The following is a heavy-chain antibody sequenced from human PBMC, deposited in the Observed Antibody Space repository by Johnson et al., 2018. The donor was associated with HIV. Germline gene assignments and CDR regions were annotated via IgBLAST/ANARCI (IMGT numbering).Heavy chain of an antibody. CDR2: IYSGGST. CDR3: ASWPHGSGSYQIDI. CDR1: GFTFSSYA. D-gene: IGHD3-10*01. J-gene: IGHJ3*02. V-gene: IGHV3-NL1*01. Sequence: QMQLVESGGGVVQPGRSLRLSCAASGFTFSSYAMHWVRQAPGKGLEWVAVIYSGGSTYYADSVKGRFTISRDNSKNSLYLQMNSLRAEYTAVYYCASWPHGSGSYQIDIWGQGTMVTVSS.